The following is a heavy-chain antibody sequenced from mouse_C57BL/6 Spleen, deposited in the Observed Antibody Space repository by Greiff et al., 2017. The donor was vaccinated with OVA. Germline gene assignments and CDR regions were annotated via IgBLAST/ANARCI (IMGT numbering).Heavy chain of an antibody. J-gene: IGHJ4*01. CDR3: ARGDYELYAMDY. Sequence: QVQLQQSGAELVRPGTSVKMSCKASGYTFTNYWLGWAKQRPGHGLEWIGDIYPGGGYTNYNEKFKGKATLTADKSYSTAYMQFSRLTSEDSAIYYCARGDYELYAMDYWGQGTSVTVSS. CDR2: IYPGGGYT. D-gene: IGHD2-4*01. CDR1: GYTFTNYW. V-gene: IGHV1-63*01.